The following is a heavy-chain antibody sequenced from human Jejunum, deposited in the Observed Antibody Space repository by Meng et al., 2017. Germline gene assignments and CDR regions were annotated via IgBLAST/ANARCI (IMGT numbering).Heavy chain of an antibody. CDR2: VWPSGAT. J-gene: IGHJ4*02. D-gene: IGHD1-14*01. CDR3: ARAIRERYFDS. Sequence: QVPLQDSRPRLVKPSGTLSLNCTVSGVSTTAPFYWTWIRQAPGKGLEWNGEVWPSGATYYNPSLSSRITISIDTSNNQFSLEVAFLTAADTAVYYCARAIRERYFDSWGQGTLVTVSS. V-gene: IGHV4-4*02. CDR1: GVSTTAPFY.